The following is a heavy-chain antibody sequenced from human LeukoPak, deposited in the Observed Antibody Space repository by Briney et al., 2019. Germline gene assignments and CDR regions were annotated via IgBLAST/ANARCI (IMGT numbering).Heavy chain of an antibody. CDR2: IYYGENT. V-gene: IGHV4-39*02. CDR1: GGSISSGPYY. CDR3: AREIVDIVATTPSYYRDV. Sequence: SETLSLTCTVSGGSISSGPYYWGWIRQPPGKGLEWIGNIYYGENTYYNPSPKSRVTISIDTSKNQFYLKLSSLTAADTAVYYCAREIVDIVATTPSYYRDVWGKGTTVTISS. D-gene: IGHD5-12*01. J-gene: IGHJ6*03.